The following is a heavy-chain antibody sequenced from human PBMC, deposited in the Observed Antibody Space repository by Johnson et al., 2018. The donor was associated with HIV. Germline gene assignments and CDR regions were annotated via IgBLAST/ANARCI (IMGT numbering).Heavy chain of an antibody. D-gene: IGHD7-27*01. CDR2: ISYDGSNK. V-gene: IGHV3-30-3*01. Sequence: QVQLVESGGGVVQPGRSLRLSCAASGFTFSTYAMHWVRQAPGKGLEWVAVISYDGSNKYYADSMRGRFTISRDNSKNTLYLQMNSLRAEDTAVYYCASDWGSRHAFDIWGQGTMVTVSS. CDR3: ASDWGSRHAFDI. CDR1: GFTFSTYA. J-gene: IGHJ3*02.